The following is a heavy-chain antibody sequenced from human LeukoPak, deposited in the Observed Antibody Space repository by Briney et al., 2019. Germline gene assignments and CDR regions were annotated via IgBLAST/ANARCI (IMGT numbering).Heavy chain of an antibody. V-gene: IGHV1-69*04. D-gene: IGHD5-18*01. CDR2: IIPVLGIA. Sequence: ASVKVSCKASGGTFSSYAISWVRQAPGQGLEWMGKIIPVLGIAKYAQKFQGRLTITADKSTSTAYMELSSLRSADTAVYYCARDRGYGNWGQGTLVTVSS. CDR1: GGTFSSYA. CDR3: ARDRGYGN. J-gene: IGHJ4*02.